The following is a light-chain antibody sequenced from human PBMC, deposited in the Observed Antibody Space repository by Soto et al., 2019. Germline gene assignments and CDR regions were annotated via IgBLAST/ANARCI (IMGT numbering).Light chain of an antibody. Sequence: QAVVTQEPSFSESPGGTVTLTCGLTSGSVSTNYYPSWYQQTPGQAPRTLIYNTNTRSSGVPDRFSGSILASKAALTISGAQAEDESNYYCVLYLGGGIRVFGGGTKVTVL. CDR3: VLYLGGGIRV. CDR2: NTN. J-gene: IGLJ3*02. CDR1: SGSVSTNYY. V-gene: IGLV8-61*01.